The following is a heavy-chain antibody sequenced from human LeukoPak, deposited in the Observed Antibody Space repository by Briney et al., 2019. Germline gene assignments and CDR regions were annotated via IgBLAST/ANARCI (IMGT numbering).Heavy chain of an antibody. CDR1: GFAFKDYA. V-gene: IGHV3-9*01. Sequence: GGSLRLSCAASGFAFKDYAVHWVRQAPGKGLEWVSGISWNSGNIGYADSVKGRFIISRDNAKNSLCLQMNSLRAEDTALYYCAKEFGGLEDYWGQGTLVTVSS. CDR2: ISWNSGNI. CDR3: AKEFGGLEDY. J-gene: IGHJ4*02. D-gene: IGHD3-3*01.